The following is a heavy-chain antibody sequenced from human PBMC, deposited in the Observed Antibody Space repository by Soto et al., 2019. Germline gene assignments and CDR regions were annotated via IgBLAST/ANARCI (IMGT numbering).Heavy chain of an antibody. CDR1: GYTFPSYG. Sequence: QVQLVQSGAEVKKPGASVKVSCKASGYTFPSYGISWVRQAPGQGLEWMGWINTYNGNTNYAQKLQGRVTLTTDTSTSTAYMELRSLRSDDTAVYYCARESLGEMVTKIVNFDYWGQGTRVTVSS. CDR2: INTYNGNT. V-gene: IGHV1-18*01. CDR3: ARESLGEMVTKIVNFDY. D-gene: IGHD3-16*01. J-gene: IGHJ4*02.